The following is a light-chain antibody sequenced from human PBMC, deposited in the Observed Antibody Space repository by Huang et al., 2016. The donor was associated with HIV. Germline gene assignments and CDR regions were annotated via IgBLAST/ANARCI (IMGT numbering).Light chain of an antibody. CDR2: GAS. CDR1: QDIGTS. V-gene: IGKV1-13*02. Sequence: QLTQSPPSLSASVGDTIIISCRASQDIGTSLAWYQQKTGRAPKLLISGASTLQTGVPSRFSGDSAGTFFTLFITGRQPEDFATYYCQQLHTYPITFGQGTRLDIK. CDR3: QQLHTYPIT. J-gene: IGKJ5*01.